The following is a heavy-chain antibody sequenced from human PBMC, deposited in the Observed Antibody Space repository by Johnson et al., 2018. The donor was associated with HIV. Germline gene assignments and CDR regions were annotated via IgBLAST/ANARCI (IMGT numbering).Heavy chain of an antibody. CDR2: IKQDGSEK. CDR3: ASTSSGWFYAFDI. Sequence: VQLVESGGGLVQPGGSLRLSCTASGFRFSSSWMHWVRQAPGKGLEWVANIKQDGSEKYYVDSVKGRFTISRDNAKNSLYLQMNSLRAEDTAVYYCASTSSGWFYAFDIWGPGTMVTVSS. J-gene: IGHJ3*02. D-gene: IGHD6-19*01. CDR1: GFRFSSSW. V-gene: IGHV3-7*01.